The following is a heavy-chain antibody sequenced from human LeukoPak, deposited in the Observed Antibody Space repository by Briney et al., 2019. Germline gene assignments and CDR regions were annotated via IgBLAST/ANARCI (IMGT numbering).Heavy chain of an antibody. CDR3: ARVRFFDSSVLTRKRSYYFDY. CDR1: GGSISSYY. CDR2: THYSGST. D-gene: IGHD3-22*01. Sequence: SSETLSLTCTVSGGSISSYYWSWLRQPPGKGLEYIGYTHYSGSTNYNPSLKSRVTISVDTSKNQFSLKLSSVTAADTAVYYCARVRFFDSSVLTRKRSYYFDYWGQGTLVTVSS. J-gene: IGHJ4*02. V-gene: IGHV4-59*12.